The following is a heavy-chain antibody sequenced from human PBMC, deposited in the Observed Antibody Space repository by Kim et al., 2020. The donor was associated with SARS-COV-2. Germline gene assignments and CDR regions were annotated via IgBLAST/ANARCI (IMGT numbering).Heavy chain of an antibody. D-gene: IGHD5-18*01. J-gene: IGHJ5*02. CDR3: ARGGLLSNWFDP. V-gene: IGHV4-34*01. Sequence: NYNPSLKSRVTISVDTSKNQFSLKLSSVTAADTAVYYCARGGLLSNWFDPWGQGTLVTVSS.